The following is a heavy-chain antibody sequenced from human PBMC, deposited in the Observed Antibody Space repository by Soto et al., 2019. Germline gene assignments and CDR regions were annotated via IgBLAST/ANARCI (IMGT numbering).Heavy chain of an antibody. D-gene: IGHD6-19*01. CDR1: GGSFSPYF. J-gene: IGHJ2*01. Sequence: SETLSLTCAVYGGSFSPYFWSWIRQPPGKGLEWIGEINHSGSTNYNPSLTRRATLSVDTSKNQVSLKLTSVTAADTAVYYCARLASGWQYYYFDFWGRGTPITVSS. CDR2: INHSGST. CDR3: ARLASGWQYYYFDF. V-gene: IGHV4-34*01.